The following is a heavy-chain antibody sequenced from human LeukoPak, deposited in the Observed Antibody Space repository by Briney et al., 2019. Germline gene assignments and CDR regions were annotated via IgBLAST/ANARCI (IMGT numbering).Heavy chain of an antibody. CDR2: INSDGSST. CDR1: GFTFSSYW. D-gene: IGHD6-19*01. J-gene: IGHJ3*02. Sequence: QTGGSLRLSCAASGFTFSSYWMHWVRQAPGKGLVWVSRINSDGSSTTYADSVKGRFTISRDNAKNTLYLQMNSLRAEDTALYYCAKDYIAVAGPRGAFDIWGQGTMVTVSS. CDR3: AKDYIAVAGPRGAFDI. V-gene: IGHV3-74*03.